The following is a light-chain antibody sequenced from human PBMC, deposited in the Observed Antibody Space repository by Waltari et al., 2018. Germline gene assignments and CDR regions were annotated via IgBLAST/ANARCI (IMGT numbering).Light chain of an antibody. CDR1: QNILTW. V-gene: IGKV1-5*03. J-gene: IGKJ2*01. CDR2: KAS. CDR3: QQYSTHYT. Sequence: IQMTQSPSTLSASVGDRVSITCRASQNILTWLAWYQQKPGKAPKLLIYKASNLQSGVPTRFSGSGSGTEFTLTISSLQPDDFATYYCQQYSTHYTFGQGTKVE.